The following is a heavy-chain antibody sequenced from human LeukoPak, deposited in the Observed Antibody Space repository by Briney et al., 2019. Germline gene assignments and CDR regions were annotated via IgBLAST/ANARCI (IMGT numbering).Heavy chain of an antibody. CDR2: IKQDGSEK. J-gene: IGHJ4*02. CDR1: GFTFSSYW. V-gene: IGHV3-7*01. CDR3: ARSNNAGFDY. D-gene: IGHD2-8*01. Sequence: PGGSLRLSCAASGFTFSSYWMSWVRQAPGKGLEWVANIKQDGSEKYYVDSVMGRFTISRDNPNNSLYLQMNSLRAEDTALYYCARSNNAGFDYWGQGTLVTVSS.